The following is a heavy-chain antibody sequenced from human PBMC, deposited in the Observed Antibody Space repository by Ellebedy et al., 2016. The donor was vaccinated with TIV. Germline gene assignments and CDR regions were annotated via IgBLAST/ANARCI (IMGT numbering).Heavy chain of an antibody. J-gene: IGHJ4*02. V-gene: IGHV7-4-1*02. D-gene: IGHD3-10*01. CDR2: INTDTGNP. Sequence: AASVKVSCKASGYAFSGYDMNWVRQAPGQGLEWMGWINTDTGNPTYAQDFTGRSVFSLDTSVSTAYLEISSLKAEDTAMYFCVRDRRGAGPSQFGVDFWGQGTLVTVSS. CDR1: GYAFSGYD. CDR3: VRDRRGAGPSQFGVDF.